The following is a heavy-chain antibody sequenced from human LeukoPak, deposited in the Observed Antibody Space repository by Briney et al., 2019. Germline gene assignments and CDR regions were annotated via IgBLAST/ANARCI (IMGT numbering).Heavy chain of an antibody. D-gene: IGHD1-1*01. CDR2: LYYGGTT. Sequence: AATLSLPWTFSDNSIHNRTDYVGWIRPTQGKGLGRIRSLYYGGTTYYNPFLKSRVTISVDTSENQFSLELHSVTAADTAVYCCARHFPLMDYTGWNQGCFDRWGQGTLVTGSS. V-gene: IGHV4-39*01. CDR1: DNSIHNRTDY. J-gene: IGHJ5*02. CDR3: ARHFPLMDYTGWNQGCFDR.